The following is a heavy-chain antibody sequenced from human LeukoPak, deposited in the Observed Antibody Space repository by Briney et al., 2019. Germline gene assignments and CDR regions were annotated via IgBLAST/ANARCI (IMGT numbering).Heavy chain of an antibody. J-gene: IGHJ5*02. V-gene: IGHV1-46*01. CDR2: INPSDGGT. CDR1: GYTFTSYS. D-gene: IGHD3-3*01. CDR3: ARDPTVITSSRITVFGVVKSPHNWFDP. Sequence: GASVKVSCKASGYTFTSYSIHWVRQAPGQGLEWMGMINPSDGGTTYAQKFQGRVTMTGDTSTRAVYMEMCSLRSEDTAVYYCARDPTVITSSRITVFGVVKSPHNWFDPWGQGTLVTVSS.